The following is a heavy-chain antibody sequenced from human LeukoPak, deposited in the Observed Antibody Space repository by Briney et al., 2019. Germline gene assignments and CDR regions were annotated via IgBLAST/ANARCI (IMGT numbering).Heavy chain of an antibody. CDR3: AKYGIAAAGRKVNRTYYYYYMDV. Sequence: PGGSLRLSCAASGFTFSSYELSWVRQAPGKGLEWVSYISGSGSTIYYADSVQGRFTISRDNAKNSLYLQMNSLRAEDTAVYYCAKYGIAAAGRKVNRTYYYYYMDVWGKGTTVTVSS. V-gene: IGHV3-48*03. CDR1: GFTFSSYE. CDR2: ISGSGSTI. J-gene: IGHJ6*03. D-gene: IGHD6-13*01.